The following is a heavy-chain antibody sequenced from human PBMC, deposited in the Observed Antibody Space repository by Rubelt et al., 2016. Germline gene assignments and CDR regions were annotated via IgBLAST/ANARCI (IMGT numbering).Heavy chain of an antibody. CDR1: GYSISSGYY. V-gene: IGHV4-38-2*02. J-gene: IGHJ4*02. CDR2: IYHSGST. D-gene: IGHD6-13*01. CDR3: ARDSLSSSWYVYPVDY. Sequence: QVQLQESGPGLVKPSETLSLTCTVSGYSISSGYYWGWIRQPPGKGLEWIGSIYHSGSTYYNPSLKSRVTISVDTSKNQFSLKLSSVTAADTAVYYCARDSLSSSWYVYPVDYWGQGTLVTVSS.